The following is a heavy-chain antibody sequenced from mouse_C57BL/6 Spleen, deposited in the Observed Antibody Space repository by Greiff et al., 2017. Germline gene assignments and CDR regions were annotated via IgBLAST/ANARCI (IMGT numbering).Heavy chain of an antibody. CDR1: GYTFTDYN. Sequence: EVKLMESGPELVKPGASVKIPCKASGYTFTDYNMDWVKQSHGKSLEWIGDINPNNGGTIYNQKFKGKATLTVDKSSSTAYMELRSLTSEDTAVYYCARGDWDDWYFDVWGTGTTVTVSS. CDR3: ARGDWDDWYFDV. D-gene: IGHD4-1*01. J-gene: IGHJ1*03. V-gene: IGHV1-18*01. CDR2: INPNNGGT.